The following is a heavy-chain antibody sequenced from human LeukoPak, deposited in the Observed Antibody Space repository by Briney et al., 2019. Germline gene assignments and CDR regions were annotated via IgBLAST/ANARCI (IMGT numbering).Heavy chain of an antibody. CDR3: ARGRSPYGGVYYFDY. J-gene: IGHJ4*02. CDR1: GYTFTSYY. V-gene: IGHV1-46*01. CDR2: INPSAGST. Sequence: ASVKVSCKASGYTFTSYYMHWVRQAPGQRLEWMGVINPSAGSTSYVQKFQGRVTMTRDTSTSTVYMELSSLRSEDTAVYYCARGRSPYGGVYYFDYWGQGTLVTVSS. D-gene: IGHD4-23*01.